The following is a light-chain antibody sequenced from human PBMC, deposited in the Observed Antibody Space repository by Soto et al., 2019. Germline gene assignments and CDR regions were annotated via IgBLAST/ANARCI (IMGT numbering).Light chain of an antibody. CDR1: SSDVGSYNL. J-gene: IGLJ2*01. Sequence: QSALTQPASVSGSPGQSITISCTGTSSDVGSYNLVSWYQQHPGKAPKLLIYEVSKRPSGVSNRFSGSKSGNTASLTISGLQAEDEADYYCCSYAGSRTHVLFGGGTQLTVL. CDR3: CSYAGSRTHVL. CDR2: EVS. V-gene: IGLV2-23*02.